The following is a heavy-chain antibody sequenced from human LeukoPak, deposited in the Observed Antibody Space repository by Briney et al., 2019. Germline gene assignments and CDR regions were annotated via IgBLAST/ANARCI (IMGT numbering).Heavy chain of an antibody. CDR1: GFTFSSYA. CDR2: ISGSGGST. CDR3: AKARVVVAATISDY. V-gene: IGHV3-23*01. Sequence: GGSLRLSCAASGFTFSSYAMSWVRQAPGKGLEWVSAISGSGGSTCYADSVKGRFTISRDNSKNTLYLQMNSLRAEDTAVYYCAKARVVVAATISDYWGQGTLVTVSS. J-gene: IGHJ4*02. D-gene: IGHD2-15*01.